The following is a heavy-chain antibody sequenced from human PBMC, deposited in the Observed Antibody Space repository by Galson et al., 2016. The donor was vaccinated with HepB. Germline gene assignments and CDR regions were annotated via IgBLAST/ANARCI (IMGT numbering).Heavy chain of an antibody. V-gene: IGHV3-33*01. CDR2: IWYDGSNK. CDR3: AREVGYSYVVTINWFDP. J-gene: IGHJ5*02. Sequence: SLRLSCAASGFTFSSYGMHWVRQAPGKGLEWVAVIWYDGSNKNYADSVKGRFTISRDNSKNTVYLKMNSLRAEDTAVYYCAREVGYSYVVTINWFDPWGQGTLVTVSS. CDR1: GFTFSSYG. D-gene: IGHD5-18*01.